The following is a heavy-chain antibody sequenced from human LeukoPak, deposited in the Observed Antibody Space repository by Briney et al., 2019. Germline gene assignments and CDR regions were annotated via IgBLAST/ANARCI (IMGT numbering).Heavy chain of an antibody. J-gene: IGHJ4*02. D-gene: IGHD3-3*01. CDR2: IYYSGST. CDR1: GGSISSSSYY. CDR3: ARRYDFSAPFDY. V-gene: IGHV4-39*01. Sequence: SETLSLTCTVSGGSISSSSYYWGWIRRPPGTGLEWIGSIYYSGSTYYNPSLKSRVTISVDTSKNQFSLKLSSVTAADTAVYYCARRYDFSAPFDYWGQGTLVTVSS.